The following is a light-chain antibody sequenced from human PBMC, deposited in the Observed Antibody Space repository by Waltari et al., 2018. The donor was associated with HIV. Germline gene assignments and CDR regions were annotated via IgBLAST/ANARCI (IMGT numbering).Light chain of an antibody. CDR2: NNY. CDR3: AAWDDSLNGSV. Sequence: QSVLTQPPSASGTPGQRVTISCSGSSSNIGRNTVNWYQHLPGTAPKLLIYNNYQRPSGVPDRFSGAKSGPSASLAISGLQSEDEADYYCAAWDDSLNGSVFGNGTKVTLL. V-gene: IGLV1-44*01. J-gene: IGLJ1*01. CDR1: SSNIGRNT.